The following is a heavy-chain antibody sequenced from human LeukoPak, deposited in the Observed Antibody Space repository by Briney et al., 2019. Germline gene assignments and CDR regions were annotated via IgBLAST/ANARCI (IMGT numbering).Heavy chain of an antibody. J-gene: IGHJ5*02. CDR3: ARGFQQLEHWDWLDP. D-gene: IGHD6-13*01. CDR2: INPKSGAT. Sequence: ASVKVSCKASGYTFTGYFMHWVRQAPGQGLEWMGWINPKSGATKYAQNFQGRVSMTRDTSSSTAHMELSSLRSDDTAVFYSARGFQQLEHWDWLDPWGQGTLVAVSS. CDR1: GYTFTGYF. V-gene: IGHV1-2*02.